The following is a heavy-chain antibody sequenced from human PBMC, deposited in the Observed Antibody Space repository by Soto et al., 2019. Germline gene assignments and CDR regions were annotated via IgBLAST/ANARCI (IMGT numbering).Heavy chain of an antibody. D-gene: IGHD6-19*01. V-gene: IGHV1-2*02. CDR3: ARDYPISSGWYRCDY. J-gene: IGHJ4*02. CDR2: INPNSGGT. Sequence: GASVKVSCKASGYTFTGYYMHWVRQAPGQGLEWMGWINPNSGGTNYAQKFQGRVTMTRDTSISTAYMELSRLRSDDTAVYYCARDYPISSGWYRCDYWGQGTLVTVSS. CDR1: GYTFTGYY.